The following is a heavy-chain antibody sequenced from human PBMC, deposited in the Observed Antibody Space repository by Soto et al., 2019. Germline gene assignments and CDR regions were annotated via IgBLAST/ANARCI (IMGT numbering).Heavy chain of an antibody. D-gene: IGHD2-2*01. CDR2: IHHSGST. CDR3: ANEPGAYYFDY. V-gene: IGHV4-38-2*01. J-gene: IGHJ4*01. CDR1: VYAISSGYY. Sequence: SETLSLTCAVSVYAISSGYYCGWIRQPPGKGLEWIGGIHHSGSTYYNPSLKSRVTMSADTSKNKFSLKLTSVTAADTAFYNCANEPGAYYFDYWGQGTLVTVSS.